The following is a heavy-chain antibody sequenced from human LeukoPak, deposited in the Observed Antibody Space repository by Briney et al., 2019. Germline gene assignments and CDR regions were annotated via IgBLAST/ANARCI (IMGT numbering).Heavy chain of an antibody. Sequence: ASVNVSCKASGYTFTSYYMHWVRQAPGQGLEWMGIINPSGGSTSYAQKFQGRVTMTRDTSTSTVYMELSSLRSEDTAVYYCARTPSYLSGSYQTAEFDPWGQGTLVTVSS. J-gene: IGHJ5*02. D-gene: IGHD1-26*01. CDR1: GYTFTSYY. CDR3: ARTPSYLSGSYQTAEFDP. V-gene: IGHV1-46*01. CDR2: INPSGGST.